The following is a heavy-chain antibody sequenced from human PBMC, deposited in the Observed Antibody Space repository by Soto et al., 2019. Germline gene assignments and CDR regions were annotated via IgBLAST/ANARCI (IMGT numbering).Heavy chain of an antibody. J-gene: IGHJ5*02. Sequence: EMQLVESGGDLVQPGGSLRLSCAASKFSFSGYWLHWVRQPPGKGLMWVSRINPDGSRTTYADSVKGRFTISRDNAKNTLFRQMNSLRAEDTAVYYCARVVSGSYDWFDPWGQGTLVTLSS. CDR1: KFSFSGYW. V-gene: IGHV3-74*01. CDR2: INPDGSRT. D-gene: IGHD1-26*01. CDR3: ARVVSGSYDWFDP.